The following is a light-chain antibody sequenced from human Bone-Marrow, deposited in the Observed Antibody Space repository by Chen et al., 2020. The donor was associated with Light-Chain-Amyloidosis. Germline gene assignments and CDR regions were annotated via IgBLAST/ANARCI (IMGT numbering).Light chain of an antibody. Sequence: EIVLTQSPGTLSLSPGEGANLSCRARQTISSNYLTWYQQKFGQAPRLLIYGSSSRATGIPDRFTGSGSGTDFTLTINRLEPEDFAMYYCQQYSTSPLTFGGGTKVEIK. J-gene: IGKJ4*01. V-gene: IGKV3-20*01. CDR2: GSS. CDR3: QQYSTSPLT. CDR1: QTISSNY.